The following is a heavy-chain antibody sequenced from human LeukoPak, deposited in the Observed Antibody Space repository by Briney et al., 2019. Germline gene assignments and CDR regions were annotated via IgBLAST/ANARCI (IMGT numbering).Heavy chain of an antibody. CDR1: GFTFSSYE. D-gene: IGHD3-22*01. Sequence: GGSLRLSCAASGFTFSSYEMNWVRQAPGKGLEWVSSISSSSSYIYYADSVKGRFTISRDNSKNTLYLQMNSLRAEDTAVYYCATRGLSSGYSYYFDFWGQGTLVTVSS. J-gene: IGHJ4*02. CDR2: ISSSSSYI. CDR3: ATRGLSSGYSYYFDF. V-gene: IGHV3-21*04.